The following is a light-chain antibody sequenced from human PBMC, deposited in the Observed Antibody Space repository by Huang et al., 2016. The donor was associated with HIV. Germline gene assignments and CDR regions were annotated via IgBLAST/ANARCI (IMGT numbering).Light chain of an antibody. CDR3: QQNNNWPPLFT. Sequence: EIVMTQSPATLSASPGERATLSCRASQSVSSNLAWYQQKHGQAPRLLIYGASTRATGIPARFSGSGSGTEFTLTISSLQSEDFAVYYCQQNNNWPPLFTYGPGTKVDIK. CDR2: GAS. J-gene: IGKJ3*01. V-gene: IGKV3-15*01. CDR1: QSVSSN.